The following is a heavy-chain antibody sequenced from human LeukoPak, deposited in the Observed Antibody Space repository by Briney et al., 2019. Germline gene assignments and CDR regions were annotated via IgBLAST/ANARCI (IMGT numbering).Heavy chain of an antibody. Sequence: SETLSLTCTVSGGSISSSSYYWGWIRQPPGKGLEWIGRIYYSGSTYYNPSLKSRVTISVDTSKNQFSLKLSSVTAADTAVYYCARKEYYYDSSGYYFDYWGQGTLVTVSS. V-gene: IGHV4-39*07. CDR2: IYYSGST. J-gene: IGHJ4*02. D-gene: IGHD3-22*01. CDR1: GGSISSSSYY. CDR3: ARKEYYYDSSGYYFDY.